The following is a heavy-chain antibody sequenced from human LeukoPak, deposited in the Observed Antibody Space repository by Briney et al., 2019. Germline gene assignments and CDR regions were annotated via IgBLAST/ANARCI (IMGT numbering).Heavy chain of an antibody. Sequence: GGSLRLSCAASGFTFSRYWMSWVRQAPGKGLEWVANIKEDGSEKFYVDSVKGRFTISRDNAKNSLYLQMKSLRAEDTAVYYWASEGGGAFDIWGQGTVVIVSS. CDR1: GFTFSRYW. D-gene: IGHD3-16*01. J-gene: IGHJ3*02. V-gene: IGHV3-7*01. CDR3: ASEGGGAFDI. CDR2: IKEDGSEK.